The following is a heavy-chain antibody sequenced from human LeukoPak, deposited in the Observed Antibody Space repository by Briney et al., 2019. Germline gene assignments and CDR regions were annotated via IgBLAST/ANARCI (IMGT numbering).Heavy chain of an antibody. CDR2: INSDGINT. V-gene: IGHV3-74*01. J-gene: IGHJ6*03. Sequence: GGSLRLSCAASGFTFSNYWMHWVRQAPGKGLVWVSRINSDGINTSYADSVKGRFTISRDDAKKSLDLQMNSLRAEDTAVYFCARYSEVYYYVDVWGAGTTVIVSS. CDR3: ARYSEVYYYVDV. D-gene: IGHD2-21*01. CDR1: GFTFSNYW.